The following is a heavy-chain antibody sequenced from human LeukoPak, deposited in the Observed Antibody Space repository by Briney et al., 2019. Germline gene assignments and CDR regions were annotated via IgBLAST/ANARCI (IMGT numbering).Heavy chain of an antibody. V-gene: IGHV4-34*01. D-gene: IGHD2-2*02. CDR1: GGSFSGYY. Sequence: PSETLSLTCAVYGGSFSGYYWSWIRQPPGKGLEWIGEINHSGSTNYNPSLKSRVTISVDTSRNQFSLKLSSVTAADTAVYYCARGTYTMTTDAFDIWGQGTMVTVSS. J-gene: IGHJ3*02. CDR3: ARGTYTMTTDAFDI. CDR2: INHSGST.